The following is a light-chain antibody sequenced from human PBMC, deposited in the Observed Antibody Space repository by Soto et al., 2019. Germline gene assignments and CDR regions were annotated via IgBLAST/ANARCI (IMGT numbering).Light chain of an antibody. J-gene: IGKJ3*01. Sequence: AIQMTQSPSSLSASVGDRVSITCRASHNINSYLNWYQQKPGKAPKLLIFAASTLQSGVPSRFSGTASGTDFTLTINSLQPEDFATYYCQQFNNWPVTFGPGTKVDIK. CDR1: HNINSY. V-gene: IGKV1D-13*01. CDR2: AAS. CDR3: QQFNNWPVT.